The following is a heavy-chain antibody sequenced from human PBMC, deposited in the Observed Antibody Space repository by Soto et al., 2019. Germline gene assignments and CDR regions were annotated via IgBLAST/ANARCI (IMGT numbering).Heavy chain of an antibody. V-gene: IGHV4-4*02. J-gene: IGHJ4*02. Sequence: QVQLQESGPGLVKPSGTLSLTCAVSGGSISSSNWWSWVRQPPGKGLEWIGEIYHSGSTNYNPSLKSRVTTSVDQSTNQFSLKLSSVTAADTAVYSCARVAVAGTRVDYWGQGTLVTVSS. D-gene: IGHD6-19*01. CDR3: ARVAVAGTRVDY. CDR2: IYHSGST. CDR1: GGSISSSNW.